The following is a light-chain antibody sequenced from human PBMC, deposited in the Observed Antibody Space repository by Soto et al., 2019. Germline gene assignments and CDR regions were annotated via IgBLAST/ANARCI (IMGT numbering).Light chain of an antibody. V-gene: IGLV2-11*01. CDR1: SSDVGRYSY. CDR2: DVS. CDR3: CSYAGTYTGV. J-gene: IGLJ1*01. Sequence: QSALTQPRSVSGSPGQSVSISCTGTSSDVGRYSYVSWYQQHPGKAPKLMIYDVSERPSGVPDRFSGSKSGNTDSLTISGLQAEDEADYYCCSYAGTYTGVFGTGTKVTVL.